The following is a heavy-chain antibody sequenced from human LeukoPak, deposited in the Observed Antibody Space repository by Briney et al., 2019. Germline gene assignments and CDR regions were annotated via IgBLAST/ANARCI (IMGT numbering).Heavy chain of an antibody. J-gene: IGHJ2*01. V-gene: IGHV3-33*01. CDR3: ARDSDHLAFDL. Sequence: GGSLRPSCAASGFTFSSYGMHWVRQAPGKGLEWVAVIWYDGSNKYYADSVKGRFTISRDNSKNTLYLQMNSLRAEDTAVYYCARDSDHLAFDLWGRGTLVTVSS. CDR2: IWYDGSNK. CDR1: GFTFSSYG. D-gene: IGHD1-14*01.